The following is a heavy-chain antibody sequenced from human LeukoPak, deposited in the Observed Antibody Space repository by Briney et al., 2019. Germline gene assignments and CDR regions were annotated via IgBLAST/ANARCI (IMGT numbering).Heavy chain of an antibody. Sequence: GSLRLSCAASGFTFNNYSMNWVRQPPGKGLEWIGEINHSGSTNYNPSLKSRVTISVDTSKNQFSLKLSSVTAADTAVYYCARLVGSSWYHEVLLGRDYWGQGTLVTVSS. V-gene: IGHV4-34*01. J-gene: IGHJ4*02. CDR2: INHSGST. CDR3: ARLVGSSWYHEVLLGRDY. CDR1: GFTFNNYS. D-gene: IGHD6-13*01.